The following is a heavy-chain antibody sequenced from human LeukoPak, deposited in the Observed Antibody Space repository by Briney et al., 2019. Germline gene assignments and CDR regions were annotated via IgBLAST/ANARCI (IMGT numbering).Heavy chain of an antibody. CDR1: RGSISSLY. J-gene: IGHJ4*02. CDR3: ARGRGYSYGSPLDY. Sequence: PSETLSLTCTVSRGSISSLYWSWIRQPPGKGLEWIGNIYYTGSTNYNPSLKSRVTISVDTSKNQFSLKLSSVTAAGTAVYYCARGRGYSYGSPLDYWGQGSLVTVSS. V-gene: IGHV4-59*11. D-gene: IGHD5-18*01. CDR2: IYYTGST.